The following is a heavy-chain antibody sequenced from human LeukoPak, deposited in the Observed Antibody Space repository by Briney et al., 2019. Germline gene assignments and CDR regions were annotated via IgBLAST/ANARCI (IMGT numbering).Heavy chain of an antibody. CDR2: IIPILGIA. Sequence: SVKVSSKASGGTFSSYAISWVRQAPGQGLEWMGRIIPILGIANYAQKFQGRVTITADKSTSTAYMELSSLRSEDTAVYYCARDPSYCGGDCSMDYWGQGTLVTVSS. J-gene: IGHJ4*02. CDR1: GGTFSSYA. CDR3: ARDPSYCGGDCSMDY. V-gene: IGHV1-69*04. D-gene: IGHD2-21*02.